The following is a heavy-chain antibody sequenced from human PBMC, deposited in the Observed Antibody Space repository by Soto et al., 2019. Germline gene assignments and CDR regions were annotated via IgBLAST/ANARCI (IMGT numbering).Heavy chain of an antibody. CDR2: IYWDDDK. CDR1: GFSLSTSGVG. J-gene: IGHJ4*02. CDR3: ARPALHYDSSGSYYFDY. Sequence: QITLKESGPTLVKPTQTLTLTCTFSGFSLSTSGVGVGWIRQPPGKALEWLALIYWDDDKRYSPSLKSRLTITKXXSXNXXVLTMTNMDPVDTATYYCARPALHYDSSGSYYFDYWGQGTLVTVSS. D-gene: IGHD3-22*01. V-gene: IGHV2-5*02.